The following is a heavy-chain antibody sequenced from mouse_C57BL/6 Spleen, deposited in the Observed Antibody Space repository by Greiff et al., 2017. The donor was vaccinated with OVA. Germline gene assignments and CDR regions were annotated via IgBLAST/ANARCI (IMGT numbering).Heavy chain of an antibody. CDR3: ARVGYGYVLDY. CDR1: GFTFSDYY. CDR2: INYDGSST. V-gene: IGHV5-16*01. J-gene: IGHJ2*01. Sequence: EVKVVESEGGLVQPGSSMKLSCTASGFTFSDYYMAWVRQVPEKGLEWVANINYDGSSTYYLDSLKSRFIISRDNAKNILYLQMRSLKSEDTATYYCARVGYGYVLDYWGQGTTLTVPS. D-gene: IGHD2-2*01.